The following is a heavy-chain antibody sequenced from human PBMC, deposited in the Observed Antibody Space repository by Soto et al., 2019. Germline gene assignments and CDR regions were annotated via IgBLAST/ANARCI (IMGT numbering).Heavy chain of an antibody. CDR1: GGSISSSY. J-gene: IGHJ6*04. D-gene: IGHD3-10*01. V-gene: IGHV4-59*08. Sequence: QVQLQESGPGLVKPSETLSLTCTVSGGSISSSYWSWIRQPPGKGLEWVGYIHYSGSTHYNPSLNSRITITPNPAKDPFPPKLTLGAAGGTAVYYRAGHSDGLDVWGKGTTVTVSS. CDR3: AGHSDGLDV. CDR2: IHYSGST.